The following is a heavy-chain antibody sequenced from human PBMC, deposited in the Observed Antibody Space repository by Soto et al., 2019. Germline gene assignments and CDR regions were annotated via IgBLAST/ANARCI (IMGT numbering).Heavy chain of an antibody. V-gene: IGHV1-69*01. CDR2: IIPIFGTA. D-gene: IGHD3-10*01. Sequence: QVQLVQSGAEVKKPGSSVKVSCKASGGTFSSYAISWVRQAPGQGLEWMGGIIPIFGTANYAQKFQGRVTITADESTSTAYMELSSLRSEDTAANYWARDLSMVRGVIAGNYYGMDVWGQGTTVTVSS. J-gene: IGHJ6*02. CDR3: ARDLSMVRGVIAGNYYGMDV. CDR1: GGTFSSYA.